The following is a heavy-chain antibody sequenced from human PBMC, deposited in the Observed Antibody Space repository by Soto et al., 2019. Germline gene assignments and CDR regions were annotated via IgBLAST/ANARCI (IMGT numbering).Heavy chain of an antibody. J-gene: IGHJ4*02. CDR3: ARYSEALDY. Sequence: WTWIRQHPGKGLEWIGYIYYSGSTSYNPSLKSPVTISVDTSKNQFSLRLSSVTAADTAVYYCARYSEALDYWGQGTLVTVSS. D-gene: IGHD2-15*01. V-gene: IGHV4-31*01. CDR2: IYYSGST.